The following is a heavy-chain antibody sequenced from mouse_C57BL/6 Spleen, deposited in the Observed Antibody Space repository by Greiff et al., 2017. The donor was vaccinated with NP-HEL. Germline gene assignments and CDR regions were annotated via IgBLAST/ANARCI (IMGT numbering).Heavy chain of an antibody. CDR3: ARSDYDGGVFDY. CDR1: GYTFTSYW. D-gene: IGHD2-4*01. V-gene: IGHV1-69*01. Sequence: QVQLQQPGAELVMPGASVKLSCKASGYTFTSYWMHWVKPRPGQGLEWIGEIDPSDSYTNYNQKFKGKSTLTVDKSSSTAYMQLSSLTSEDSAVYYCARSDYDGGVFDYWGQGTTLTVSS. J-gene: IGHJ2*01. CDR2: IDPSDSYT.